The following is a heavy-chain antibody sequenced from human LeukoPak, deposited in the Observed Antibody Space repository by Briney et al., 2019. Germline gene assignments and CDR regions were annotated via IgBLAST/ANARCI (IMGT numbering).Heavy chain of an antibody. Sequence: GGSLRLSCAASGFTFSSYGMHWVRQAPGKGLEWVAVISYDGTNKYYAASVKGRFTISRDNSKNTLYLQMNSLRAEDTAVYYCAKLVDSSGYYSYDAFDIWGQGTMVTVSS. J-gene: IGHJ3*02. V-gene: IGHV3-30*18. CDR3: AKLVDSSGYYSYDAFDI. D-gene: IGHD3-22*01. CDR1: GFTFSSYG. CDR2: ISYDGTNK.